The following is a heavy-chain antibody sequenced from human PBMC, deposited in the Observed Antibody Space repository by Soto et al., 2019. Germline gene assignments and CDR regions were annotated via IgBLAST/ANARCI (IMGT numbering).Heavy chain of an antibody. Sequence: QVQLVQSGAEVKKPGASVKVSCKASGYTFTDYYMHWVRQAPGQGLEWMGWINPNSGDTNYAQKFQGWVTMTRDTSISAAYMELSRLTSDDTAIYYCVRDGNMDVWGQGTPVTVSS. D-gene: IGHD1-1*01. J-gene: IGHJ6*02. CDR3: VRDGNMDV. CDR2: INPNSGDT. CDR1: GYTFTDYY. V-gene: IGHV1-2*04.